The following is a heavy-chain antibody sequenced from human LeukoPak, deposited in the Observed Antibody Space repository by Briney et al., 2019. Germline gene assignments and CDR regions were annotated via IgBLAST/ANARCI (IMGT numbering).Heavy chain of an antibody. CDR3: ARLGVGCTNGVCYPLFDY. V-gene: IGHV4-59*01. CDR1: GGSISSYY. J-gene: IGHJ4*02. D-gene: IGHD2-8*01. Sequence: PSETLSLTCTVSGGSISSYYWSWIRQPPGKGLEWIGYIYYSGSTNYNPSLKSRVTISVDTSKNQFSLKLSSVTAADTAVYYCARLGVGCTNGVCYPLFDYWGQGTLVTVSS. CDR2: IYYSGST.